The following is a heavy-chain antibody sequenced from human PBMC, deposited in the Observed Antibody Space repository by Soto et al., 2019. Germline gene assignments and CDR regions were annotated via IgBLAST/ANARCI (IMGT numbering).Heavy chain of an antibody. CDR2: ISGGGDAT. CDR3: ARKVSGSTGRPDLWYFDL. V-gene: IGHV3-23*01. CDR1: GFPFSGYA. J-gene: IGHJ2*01. D-gene: IGHD3-10*01. Sequence: EVQLLDSGGGLVQPGGPLRLSCAASGFPFSGYALTWVRQAPGKGLEWVSAISGGGDATFYADSVKGRFTISRDNSKNTLYLQMNTLRAEDTAVYYCARKVSGSTGRPDLWYFDLWGRGTLVTVSS.